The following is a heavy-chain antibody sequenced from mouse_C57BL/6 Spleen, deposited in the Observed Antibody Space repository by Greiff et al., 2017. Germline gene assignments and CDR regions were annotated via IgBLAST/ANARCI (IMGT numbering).Heavy chain of an antibody. CDR1: GYTFTDYE. V-gene: IGHV1-15*01. D-gene: IGHD1-1*01. J-gene: IGHJ4*01. CDR2: IDPETGGT. CDR3: TITTVVATRAMDY. Sequence: QVHVKQSGAELVRPGASVTLSCKASGYTFTDYEMHWVKQTPVHGLEWIGAIDPETGGTAYNQKFKGKAILTADKSSSTAYMELRSLTSEDSAVYYCTITTVVATRAMDYWGQGTSVTVSS.